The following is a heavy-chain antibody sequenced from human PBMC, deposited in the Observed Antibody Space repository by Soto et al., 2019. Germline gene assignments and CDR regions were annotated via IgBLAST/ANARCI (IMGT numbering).Heavy chain of an antibody. V-gene: IGHV3-73*01. CDR2: IRSKANSYAT. D-gene: IGHD3-22*01. CDR3: TRHGYDSSGYYYPYYYYGMDV. CDR1: GFTFSGSA. Sequence: GGSLRLSCAASGFTFSGSAMHWVRQASGKGLEWVGRIRSKANSYATAYAASVKGRFTISRDDSKNTAYLQMNSLKTEDTAVYYCTRHGYDSSGYYYPYYYYGMDVWGQGTTVTVSS. J-gene: IGHJ6*02.